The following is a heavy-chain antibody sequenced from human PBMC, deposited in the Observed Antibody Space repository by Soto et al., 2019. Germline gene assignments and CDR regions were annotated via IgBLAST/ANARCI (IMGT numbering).Heavy chain of an antibody. CDR2: IIPIFGTA. CDR1: GGTFSSYA. V-gene: IGHV1-69*13. CDR3: ARELWQDFYDSGAPNEAGYFDY. D-gene: IGHD3-22*01. J-gene: IGHJ4*02. Sequence: SVKVSCKASGGTFSSYAISWVRQAPGQGLEWMGGIIPIFGTANYAQKFQGRVTITADESTSTAYMELSSLRSEDTAVYYCARELWQDFYDSGAPNEAGYFDYWGQGTLVTVSS.